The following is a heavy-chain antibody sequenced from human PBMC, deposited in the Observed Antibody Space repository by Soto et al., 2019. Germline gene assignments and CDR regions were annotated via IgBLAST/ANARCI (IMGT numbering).Heavy chain of an antibody. J-gene: IGHJ4*02. V-gene: IGHV1-69*13. CDR1: GGTFSSYA. Sequence: ASVKGSCKASGGTFSSYAISWVRQAPGQGLEWMGGIIPIFGTANYAQKFQGRVTITADESTSTAYMELSSLRSEDTAVYYCARVGIVGDKYYFDYWGQGTLVTVSS. D-gene: IGHD1-26*01. CDR3: ARVGIVGDKYYFDY. CDR2: IIPIFGTA.